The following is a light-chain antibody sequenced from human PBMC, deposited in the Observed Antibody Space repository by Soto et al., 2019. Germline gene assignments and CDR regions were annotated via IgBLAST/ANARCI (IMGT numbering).Light chain of an antibody. J-gene: IGKJ4*01. CDR1: QVIASSY. CDR3: QQYNNWPLT. Sequence: EIVLTQSPGTLSLSPGERASLSCRTSQVIASSYLAWYQQKPGQAPRLLVYGATTRATGILARFSGSGSGTEFTLTISSLQSEDFAVYYCQQYNNWPLTFGGGTKVDIK. V-gene: IGKV3D-15*01. CDR2: GAT.